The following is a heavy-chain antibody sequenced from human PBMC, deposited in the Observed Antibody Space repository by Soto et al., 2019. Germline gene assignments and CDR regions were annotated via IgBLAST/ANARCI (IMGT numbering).Heavy chain of an antibody. Sequence: SAEVCCKASGGSFSIYAITWSRQNTEQGLEWMGGIIPIFGTANYEQKFQGRVTITADESTSTAYMELSSLTSEDTAAYFCARDHGDGYNWIDTYWGQGSLVTVSS. J-gene: IGHJ4*02. CDR1: GGSFSIYA. V-gene: IGHV1-69*01. CDR2: IIPIFGTA. CDR3: ARDHGDGYNWIDTY. D-gene: IGHD5-12*01.